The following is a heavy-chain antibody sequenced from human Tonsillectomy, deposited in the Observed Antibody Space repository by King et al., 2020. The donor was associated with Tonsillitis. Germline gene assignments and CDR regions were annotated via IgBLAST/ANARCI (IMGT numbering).Heavy chain of an antibody. CDR1: GFTFSSYS. J-gene: IGHJ6*02. CDR3: SRDRPLPPSVRGVPINYYYGMDV. D-gene: IGHD3-10*01. Sequence: VQLVESGGGLVQPGGSLRLSCAASGFTFSSYSMNWVRQAPGKGLEWVSYISSSSSTIYYADSVKGRFTISRDNAKNSLYLQMNSLRAEDTAVYYCSRDRPLPPSVRGVPINYYYGMDVWGQGTTVTVSS. V-gene: IGHV3-48*01. CDR2: ISSSSSTI.